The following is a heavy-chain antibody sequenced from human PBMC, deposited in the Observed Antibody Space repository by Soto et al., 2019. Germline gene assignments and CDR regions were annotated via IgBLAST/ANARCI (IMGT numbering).Heavy chain of an antibody. V-gene: IGHV1-3*01. Sequence: VKVSCKASGYTFTSYAMHWVRQAPGQRLEWMGWINAGNGNTKYSQKFQGRVTITRDTSASAAYMELSSLSSEDTAVYYCARAVAAAADFDYWGQGTLVTVSS. CDR2: INAGNGNT. D-gene: IGHD6-25*01. CDR1: GYTFTSYA. J-gene: IGHJ4*02. CDR3: ARAVAAAADFDY.